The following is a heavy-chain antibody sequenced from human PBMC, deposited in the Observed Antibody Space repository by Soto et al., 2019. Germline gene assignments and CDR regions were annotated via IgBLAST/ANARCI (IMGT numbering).Heavy chain of an antibody. CDR3: ARGRITIFGVVIPLDY. V-gene: IGHV1-2*04. CDR2: INPNSGGT. J-gene: IGHJ4*02. Sequence: ASVKVSCKASGCTFTGYYMHWVRQAPGQGLEWMGWINPNSGGTNYAQKFQGWVTMTRDTSISTAYMELSRLRSDDTAVYYYARGRITIFGVVIPLDYWGQGTLVTDSS. D-gene: IGHD3-3*01. CDR1: GCTFTGYY.